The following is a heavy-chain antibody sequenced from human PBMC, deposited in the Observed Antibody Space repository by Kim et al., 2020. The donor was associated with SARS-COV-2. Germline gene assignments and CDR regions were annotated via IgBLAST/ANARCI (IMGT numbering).Heavy chain of an antibody. D-gene: IGHD4-17*01. CDR2: ISYDGSNK. CDR1: GFTFSSYA. V-gene: IGHV3-30*04. Sequence: GGSLRLSCAASGFTFSSYAMHWVRQAPGKGLEWVAVISYDGSNKYYADSVKGRFTISRDNSKNTLYLQMNSLRAEDTAVYYCARDGSGHGDYGDYGFYWYFDLWGRGTLVTVSS. J-gene: IGHJ2*01. CDR3: ARDGSGHGDYGDYGFYWYFDL.